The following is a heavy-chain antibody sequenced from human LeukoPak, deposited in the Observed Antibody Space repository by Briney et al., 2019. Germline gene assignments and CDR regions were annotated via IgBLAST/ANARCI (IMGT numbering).Heavy chain of an antibody. CDR2: ISGSGGST. D-gene: IGHD3-22*01. CDR1: GFTFSAYS. Sequence: PGGSLRLSCAASGFTFSAYSMNWVRQAPGKGLEWVSAISGSGGSTYYADSVKGRFTISRDNSKNTLYLQMNSLRAEDTAVYYCGGSPLRDSSGYYYFDYWGQGTLVTVSS. J-gene: IGHJ4*02. V-gene: IGHV3-23*01. CDR3: GGSPLRDSSGYYYFDY.